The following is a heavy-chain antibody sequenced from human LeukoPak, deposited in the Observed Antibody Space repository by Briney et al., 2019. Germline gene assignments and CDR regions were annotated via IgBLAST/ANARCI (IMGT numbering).Heavy chain of an antibody. CDR1: GFSLSTSGVG. Sequence: SGPTLVKPTQTLTLTCTFSGFSLSTSGVGVGWIRQPPGKALEWLALIYWNDDKRYSPSLKSRLTITKDTSKNQVVLTMTNMDPVDTATYYCAHRHQEYSSSLWYRYESGSWFDPWGQGTLVTVSS. J-gene: IGHJ5*02. CDR3: AHRHQEYSSSLWYRYESGSWFDP. D-gene: IGHD6-13*01. V-gene: IGHV2-5*01. CDR2: IYWNDDK.